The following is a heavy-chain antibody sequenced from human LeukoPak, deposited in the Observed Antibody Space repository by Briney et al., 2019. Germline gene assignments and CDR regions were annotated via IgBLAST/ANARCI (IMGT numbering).Heavy chain of an antibody. J-gene: IGHJ6*02. D-gene: IGHD3-10*01. V-gene: IGHV3-23*01. CDR2: ISGDGGST. CDR3: ANRYGSVPNYSYYYGMDV. Sequence: PGGSLRLSCVASGFTFSGYAMTRVRQVPGKGLEWVSGISGDGGSTYYVDSVKGRFTISRDNSKNTLFLQMNSLRADDTAVYYCANRYGSVPNYSYYYGMDVWGQGTTVTVSS. CDR1: GFTFSGYA.